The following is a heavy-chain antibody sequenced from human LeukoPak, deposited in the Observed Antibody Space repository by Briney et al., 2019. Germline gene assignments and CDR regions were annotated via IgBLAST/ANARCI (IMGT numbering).Heavy chain of an antibody. J-gene: IGHJ4*02. Sequence: ASVKVSCKASGYSFTKYAIHWMRQAPGHRLEWMGWITADDGDTKYPEDLQGRVTITSDTSATTTYIELSSLTSEDMAVYYCAKEGLRVGAPRNYFDYWGQGTLVTVSS. V-gene: IGHV1-3*03. D-gene: IGHD1-26*01. CDR2: ITADDGDT. CDR1: GYSFTKYA. CDR3: AKEGLRVGAPRNYFDY.